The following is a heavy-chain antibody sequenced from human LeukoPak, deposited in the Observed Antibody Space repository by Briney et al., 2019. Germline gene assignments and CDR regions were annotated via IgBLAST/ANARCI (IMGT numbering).Heavy chain of an antibody. CDR2: INSDGRST. Sequence: GGSLRLSCAASGFTFSNYWMHWVRQAPGKGLVWVSRINSDGRSTNYADSVKGRFTISRDNAKNTLYLQMNSLRAEDTAVYYCARRAGAYSHPYDYWGQGTLVTVSS. J-gene: IGHJ4*02. CDR1: GFTFSNYW. CDR3: ARRAGAYSHPYDY. D-gene: IGHD4/OR15-4a*01. V-gene: IGHV3-74*01.